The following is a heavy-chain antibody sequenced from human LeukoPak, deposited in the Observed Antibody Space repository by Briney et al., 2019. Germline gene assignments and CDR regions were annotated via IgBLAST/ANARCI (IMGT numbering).Heavy chain of an antibody. CDR2: ISRSSSPI. Sequence: GGSLRLSCAASGFTFSDYYMNWVRQAPGKGLEWVSYISRSSSPIYYADSVKGRFTISRDNAENSLYLQMISLRAEDTAVYYCARDRPRPGYDSSGYYYSDYFDYWGQGTLVTVSS. V-gene: IGHV3-48*01. CDR1: GFTFSDYY. CDR3: ARDRPRPGYDSSGYYYSDYFDY. J-gene: IGHJ4*02. D-gene: IGHD3-22*01.